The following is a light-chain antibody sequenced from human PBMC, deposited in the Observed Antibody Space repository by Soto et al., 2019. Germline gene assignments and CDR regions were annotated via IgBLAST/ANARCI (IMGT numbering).Light chain of an antibody. CDR2: DVS. CDR1: SSDVGGYNY. J-gene: IGLJ2*01. CDR3: SSYTGSSTLV. Sequence: QSALTQPASVSGSPGQSITMSCTGTSSDVGGYNYVSWYQQHPGKAPKLMIYDVSNRPSGVSNRFSGSKSGNTASLTISGLQADDEADYYCSSYTGSSTLVCGGGTKLTVL. V-gene: IGLV2-14*01.